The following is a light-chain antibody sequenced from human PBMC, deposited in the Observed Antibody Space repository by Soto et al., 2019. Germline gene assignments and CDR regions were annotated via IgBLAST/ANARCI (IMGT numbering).Light chain of an antibody. CDR3: QQYNSSPWT. J-gene: IGKJ1*01. CDR2: KAS. Sequence: DIQMTQSPSTLSASVGDRVTITCRASQSISSWLAWYQQKPGKDPKLLIYKASSLESGVPSRFSGSGSGTEFTLTTSSLQPDDFATYYCQQYNSSPWTFGQGTTVEI. CDR1: QSISSW. V-gene: IGKV1-5*03.